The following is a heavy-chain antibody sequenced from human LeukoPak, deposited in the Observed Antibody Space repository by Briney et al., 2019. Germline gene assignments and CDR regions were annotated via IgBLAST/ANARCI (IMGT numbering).Heavy chain of an antibody. CDR2: IYPGDSDT. J-gene: IGHJ4*02. CDR1: GYSFTSYW. D-gene: IGHD6-13*01. CDR3: ARHLRTGIAAAGADY. V-gene: IGHV5-51*01. Sequence: GESLKISCKGSGYSFTSYWIGWVRQMPGKGLEWMGIIYPGDSDTRYSPSFQGQVTISADKSISTAYLQWSSLKASDTAMYYCARHLRTGIAAAGADYWGQGTLVTVSS.